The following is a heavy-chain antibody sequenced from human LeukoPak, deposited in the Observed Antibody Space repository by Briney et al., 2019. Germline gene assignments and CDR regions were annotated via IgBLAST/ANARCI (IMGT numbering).Heavy chain of an antibody. Sequence: GGSLRLSCTASGFTFSSHWMHWVRQAAGKGLVWVSRINMVGSGTTYADSVKGRFTISRDNAKNTLYLQMNSLRAEDTAVYYCAREMGATPIGYWGQGTLVTVSS. CDR2: INMVGSGT. J-gene: IGHJ4*02. CDR3: AREMGATPIGY. D-gene: IGHD1-26*01. V-gene: IGHV3-74*03. CDR1: GFTFSSHW.